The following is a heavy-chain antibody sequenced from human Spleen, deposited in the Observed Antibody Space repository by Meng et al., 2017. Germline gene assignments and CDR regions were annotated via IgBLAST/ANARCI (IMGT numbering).Heavy chain of an antibody. CDR1: GGSISSGEYY. CDR3: ASVVPTAKSYYFDY. J-gene: IGHJ4*02. CDR2: IYYSGST. V-gene: IGHV4-30-4*01. Sequence: QVQLQESGPGLVKPSQTLSLTCTVSGGSISSGEYYWSWIRQPPGKGLEWIAYIYYSGSTYYNPSLKSRVTISVDTFKNQFSLKLSSVTAADTAVYYCASVVPTAKSYYFDYWGQGTLVTVSS. D-gene: IGHD2-2*01.